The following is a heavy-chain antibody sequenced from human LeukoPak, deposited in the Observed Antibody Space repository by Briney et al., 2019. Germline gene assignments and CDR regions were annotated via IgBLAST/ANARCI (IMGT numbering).Heavy chain of an antibody. J-gene: IGHJ4*02. CDR2: IYYSGYT. V-gene: IGHV4-39*07. D-gene: IGHD5-18*01. Sequence: SETLSLTCTVSGSSISSSTYYWGWIRQPPGKGLEWIGSIYYSGYTYYSPSLKSRVTISVDTSKNQFSLKLTSVTAADTAVYYCARERDSYGYFDYWGQGTLVTVSS. CDR1: GSSISSSTYY. CDR3: ARERDSYGYFDY.